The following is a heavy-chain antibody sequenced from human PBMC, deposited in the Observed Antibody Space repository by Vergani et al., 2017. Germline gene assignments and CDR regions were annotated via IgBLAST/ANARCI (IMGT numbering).Heavy chain of an antibody. CDR1: GFTFSSYA. CDR3: AKPPSNYYDSSGYYYFDY. J-gene: IGHJ4*02. V-gene: IGHV3-23*01. D-gene: IGHD3-22*01. CDR2: ISGSGGST. Sequence: EVQLLESGGGLVQPGGSLRLSCAASGFTFSSYAMSWVRQAPGKGLEWVSAISGSGGSTYYADSVKGRFTISRDNSKNTLYLQMNSLRAEDTAVYYCAKPPSNYYDSSGYYYFDYWGQGTLVTVSS.